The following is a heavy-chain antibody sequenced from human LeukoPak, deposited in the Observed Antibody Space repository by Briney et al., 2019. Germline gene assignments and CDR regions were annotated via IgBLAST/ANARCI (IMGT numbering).Heavy chain of an antibody. CDR3: ARRRVTVVRGVDITSYYFDY. V-gene: IGHV3-48*04. J-gene: IGHJ4*02. CDR1: GFTFSSYS. Sequence: SGGSLRLSCAASGFTFSSYSMNWVRQAPGKGLEWVSYISSSSSTIYYADSVKGRFTISRDNARNSLYLQMNSLGAEDTALYFCARRRVTVVRGVDITSYYFDYWGQGTLVTVSS. CDR2: ISSSSSTI. D-gene: IGHD3-10*01.